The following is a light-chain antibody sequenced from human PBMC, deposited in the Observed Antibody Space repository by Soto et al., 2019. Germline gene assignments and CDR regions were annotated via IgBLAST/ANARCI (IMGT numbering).Light chain of an antibody. Sequence: VLAQAPATGSLTPGGRATLSCRSSQGVTSFLAWYQQKPGQAPRLLSYDASHRTAVIPARFSGSGSGTHFTLSSSSLEPEDFVVYYCLQRTTWRALTFGGGTK. J-gene: IGKJ4*01. CDR3: LQRTTWRALT. CDR1: QGVTSF. V-gene: IGKV3-11*01. CDR2: DAS.